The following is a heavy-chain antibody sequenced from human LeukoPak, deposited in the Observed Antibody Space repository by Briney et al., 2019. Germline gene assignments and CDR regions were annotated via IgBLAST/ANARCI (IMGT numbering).Heavy chain of an antibody. CDR3: ARIAAAGKVGGFDP. J-gene: IGHJ5*02. Sequence: SETLSLTCTVSGGSISSYYWSWIRQPPGKGLEWNGYIYYSGSTNYNPSLKSRVAISVDTSKNQFSLKLSSVTAADTAVYYCARIAAAGKVGGFDPCGQGTLVTVSS. V-gene: IGHV4-59*01. D-gene: IGHD6-13*01. CDR2: IYYSGST. CDR1: GGSISSYY.